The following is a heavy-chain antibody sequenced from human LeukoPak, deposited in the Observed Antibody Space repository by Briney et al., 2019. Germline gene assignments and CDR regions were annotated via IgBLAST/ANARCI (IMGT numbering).Heavy chain of an antibody. CDR1: GGTFSSYA. Sequence: SVKVSCKASGGTFSSYAISWVRQAPGQGLEWMGGIIPIFGTANYAQKFQGRVTITADKSTSTAYMELSSLRSEDTAVYYCARDRYSEYSSSSLAFDIWGQGTMVTVSS. CDR3: ARDRYSEYSSSSLAFDI. V-gene: IGHV1-69*06. CDR2: IIPIFGTA. J-gene: IGHJ3*02. D-gene: IGHD6-6*01.